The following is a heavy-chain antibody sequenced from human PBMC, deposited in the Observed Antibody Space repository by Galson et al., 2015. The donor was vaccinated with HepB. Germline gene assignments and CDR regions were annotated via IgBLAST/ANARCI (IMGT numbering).Heavy chain of an antibody. CDR3: ARAADGAFDI. J-gene: IGHJ3*02. Sequence: SLRLSCAAPGFIVSRNHMSWVRQAPGKGLEWVSVIYSGGTTYYADSVKGRFTISRDNSKNTLYLQMNSLRAEDTAVYYCARAADGAFDIWGQGTMVTVSS. CDR1: GFIVSRNH. V-gene: IGHV3-53*01. CDR2: IYSGGTT.